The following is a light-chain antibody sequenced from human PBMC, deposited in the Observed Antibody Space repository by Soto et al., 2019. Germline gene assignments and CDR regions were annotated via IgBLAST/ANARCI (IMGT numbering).Light chain of an antibody. Sequence: QSALTHPASVSVSPGQSITISCTGTSSDVGGYNYVSWYQHHPGKAPKLVIYDVTNRPSGVSDRFSGSKSGNTASLTISGVQAEDEADYYCSSYTSTTPRVFGGGTKLTVL. J-gene: IGLJ3*02. CDR2: DVT. CDR1: SSDVGGYNY. CDR3: SSYTSTTPRV. V-gene: IGLV2-14*03.